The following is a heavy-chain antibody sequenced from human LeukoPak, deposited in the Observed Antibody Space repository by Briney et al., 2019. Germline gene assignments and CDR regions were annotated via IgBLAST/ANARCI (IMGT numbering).Heavy chain of an antibody. CDR2: ISYDGSNK. CDR3: AMGGDRDY. D-gene: IGHD2-21*02. Sequence: PGGSLRLSCAASGFTFSSYAMHWVRQAPGKGLEWVAVISYDGSNKYYADSVKGRFTISRDNSKNTLYLQMNSLRAEDTAVYYCAMGGDRDYWGQGTLVTVSS. J-gene: IGHJ4*02. V-gene: IGHV3-30*04. CDR1: GFTFSSYA.